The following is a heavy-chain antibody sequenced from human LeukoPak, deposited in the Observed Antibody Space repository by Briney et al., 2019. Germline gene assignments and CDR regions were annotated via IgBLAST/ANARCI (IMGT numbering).Heavy chain of an antibody. D-gene: IGHD6-13*01. J-gene: IGHJ4*02. Sequence: SQTLSLTCTVSGGSISSGSYYWTWIRQPAGMGLEWIGRIHSSGTTYYSPSFKSRVTISADTSKNQFFLKVNFVTAADTAVYYCVRGGSAAGVFFDYWGQGIQATVSS. CDR3: VRGGSAAGVFFDY. V-gene: IGHV4-61*02. CDR1: GGSISSGSYY. CDR2: IHSSGTT.